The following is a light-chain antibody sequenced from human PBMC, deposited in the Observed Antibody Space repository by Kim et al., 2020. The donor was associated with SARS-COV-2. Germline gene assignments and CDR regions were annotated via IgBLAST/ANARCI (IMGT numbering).Light chain of an antibody. V-gene: IGLV3-19*01. CDR2: GKN. CDR3: NARDSSGNHLV. J-gene: IGLJ2*01. Sequence: SSELTQDPAVSVALGQTVRTTCQGDSLRSYYASWYQQKPGQAPVLVIYGKNNQPSGIPDRFSGSSSGNTASLTITGAQAEDEADYYCNARDSSGNHLVFGGGNQLTVL. CDR1: SLRSYY.